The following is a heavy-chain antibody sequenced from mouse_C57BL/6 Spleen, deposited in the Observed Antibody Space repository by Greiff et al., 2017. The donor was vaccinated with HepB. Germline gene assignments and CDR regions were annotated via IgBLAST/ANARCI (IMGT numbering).Heavy chain of an antibody. J-gene: IGHJ1*03. D-gene: IGHD2-4*01. CDR1: GYTFTSYW. V-gene: IGHV1-55*01. Sequence: QVQLQQPGAELVKPGASVKMSCKASGYTFTSYWMTWVKQRPGQGLEWIGDIYPGSGSTNYNEKFKSKATLTVDTSSSTAYMQLSSLTSEDSAVYYCARFYYDYPYWYFDVWGTGTTVTVSS. CDR3: ARFYYDYPYWYFDV. CDR2: IYPGSGST.